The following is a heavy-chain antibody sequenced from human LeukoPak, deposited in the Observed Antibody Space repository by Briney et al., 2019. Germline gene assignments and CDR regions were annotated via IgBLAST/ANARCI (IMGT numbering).Heavy chain of an antibody. Sequence: PSETLSLTCAVYGGSFSGYYWSWIRQPPGKGLEWSGEINHSGSTNYNPSLKSRVTISVDTSKNQFSLKLSSVTAADTAVYYCARQPSTVGAYGSGSYYYWFDPWGQGTLVTVSS. V-gene: IGHV4-34*01. J-gene: IGHJ5*02. CDR2: INHSGST. CDR1: GGSFSGYY. D-gene: IGHD3-10*01. CDR3: ARQPSTVGAYGSGSYYYWFDP.